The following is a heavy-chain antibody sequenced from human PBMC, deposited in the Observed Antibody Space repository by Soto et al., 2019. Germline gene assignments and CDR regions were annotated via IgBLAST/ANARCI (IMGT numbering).Heavy chain of an antibody. CDR3: ARDRLAADAEEVAFDL. D-gene: IGHD6-25*01. J-gene: IGHJ3*01. CDR1: GGSISSSSYY. V-gene: IGHV4-39*02. CDR2: IYYSGST. Sequence: LSLTCTVSGGSISSSSYYWGWIRQPPGKGLEWIGSIYYSGSTYYNPSLKSRVTISVDKSKNQFSLKLTSVTAADTAVYFCARDRLAADAEEVAFDLWGRGTMVTVSS.